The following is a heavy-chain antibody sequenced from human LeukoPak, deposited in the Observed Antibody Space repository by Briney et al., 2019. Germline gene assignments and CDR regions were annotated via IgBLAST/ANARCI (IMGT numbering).Heavy chain of an antibody. J-gene: IGHJ4*02. CDR3: ARDQGRYCSGGSCSLFDY. V-gene: IGHV3-21*01. D-gene: IGHD2-15*01. CDR2: ISGSSSYI. CDR1: GFTFSSYS. Sequence: GGSLRLSCAASGFTFSSYSMNWVRQAPGKGLEWVSSISGSSSYIYYADSLKGRFTISRHNAKNSLYLQMNSLRAEDTAVYYCARDQGRYCSGGSCSLFDYWGQGTLVTVSS.